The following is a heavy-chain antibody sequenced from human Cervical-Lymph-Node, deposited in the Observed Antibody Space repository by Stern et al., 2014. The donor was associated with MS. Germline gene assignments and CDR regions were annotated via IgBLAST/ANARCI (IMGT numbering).Heavy chain of an antibody. J-gene: IGHJ5*02. CDR2: ISYDGDNK. V-gene: IGHV3-30*18. CDR3: AKDPQIYDIIVYLDA. D-gene: IGHD3-9*01. Sequence: VQLVESGGGVVQPGRSLRLSCAASGFTFSLYDMHWVRQAPGKGLEWVAAISYDGDNKFYTDSVKGRFTISRDNSKRTLYLHLNSLEPEDPAIYYCAKDPQIYDIIVYLDAWGRGTGVTVSS. CDR1: GFTFSLYD.